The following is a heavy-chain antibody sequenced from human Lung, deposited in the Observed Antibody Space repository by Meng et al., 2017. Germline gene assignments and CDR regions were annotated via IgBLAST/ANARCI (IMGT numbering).Heavy chain of an antibody. Sequence: GESLKISCAASGFTFNTYWMSWVRQPPGKGLEWVASIKSDGSDKYYVDSVKGRFTISRDDAKNSVSLQMSSLRAEDTAVYFCARGSLDVWGQGTTVTSP. V-gene: IGHV3-7*01. CDR1: GFTFNTYW. CDR2: IKSDGSDK. CDR3: ARGSLDV. J-gene: IGHJ6*02.